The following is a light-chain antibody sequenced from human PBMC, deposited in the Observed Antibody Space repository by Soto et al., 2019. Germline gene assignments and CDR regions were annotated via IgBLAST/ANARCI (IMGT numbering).Light chain of an antibody. CDR3: QQYNNYPRT. Sequence: DIQMTQSPSTLSASVGDRVTMTCRASQSISSWLAWYQQKPGKAPKLLIYKASSLESGVPSRFSGSGSGTEFTLTISSLQPDDFATYFCQQYNNYPRTFGQGTRLEIK. J-gene: IGKJ5*01. CDR2: KAS. V-gene: IGKV1-5*03. CDR1: QSISSW.